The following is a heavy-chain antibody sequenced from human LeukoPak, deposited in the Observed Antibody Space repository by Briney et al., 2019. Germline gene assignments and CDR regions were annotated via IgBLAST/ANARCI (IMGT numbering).Heavy chain of an antibody. J-gene: IGHJ4*02. CDR1: GYTFTSCD. V-gene: IGHV1-8*01. D-gene: IGHD6-19*01. CDR3: TRGSSGRRDN. CDR2: MKPNSGNT. Sequence: VASVKVSCKASGYTFTSCDINWVRQATGQGLEWMGWMKPNSGNTGYGQSFQGRITMTRDISIGTAYMELSNLTSEDTAIYYCTRGSSGRRDNWGQGTLVTVSA.